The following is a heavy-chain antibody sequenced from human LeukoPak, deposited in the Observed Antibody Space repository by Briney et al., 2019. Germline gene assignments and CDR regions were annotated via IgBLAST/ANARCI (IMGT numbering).Heavy chain of an antibody. V-gene: IGHV4-59*11. CDR1: GGSISSHY. CDR3: ARGNGYSYGYYLVY. D-gene: IGHD5-18*01. J-gene: IGHJ4*02. Sequence: PSETLSLTCTVYGGSISSHYWSWIRQPPGKGLEWIGYIYYSGSTNYNPSLKSRVTISVDTSKNQFSLKLSSVTAADTAVYYCARGNGYSYGYYLVYWGQGTLVTVSS. CDR2: IYYSGST.